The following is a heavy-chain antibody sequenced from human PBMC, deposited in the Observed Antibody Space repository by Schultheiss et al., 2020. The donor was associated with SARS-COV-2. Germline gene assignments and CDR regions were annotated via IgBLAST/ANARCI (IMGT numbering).Heavy chain of an antibody. D-gene: IGHD2-2*01. CDR2: ISYDGSNK. CDR1: GFTFSSYS. J-gene: IGHJ4*02. V-gene: IGHV3-30*18. Sequence: GESLKISCAASGFTFSSYSMNLVRQAPGKGLEWVAVISYDGSNKYYADSVKGRFTISRDNSKNTLYLQMNSLRAEDTAVYYCAKMSGLSLHLVVPAALHYWGQGTLVTVSS. CDR3: AKMSGLSLHLVVPAALHY.